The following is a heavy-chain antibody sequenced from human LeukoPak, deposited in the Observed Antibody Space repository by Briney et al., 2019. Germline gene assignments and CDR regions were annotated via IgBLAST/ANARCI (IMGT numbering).Heavy chain of an antibody. CDR3: ARGQSGRRFLADY. J-gene: IGHJ4*02. D-gene: IGHD3-3*01. CDR2: MNPISGNT. CDR1: GYTFSSYD. Sequence: GASVKVSCKASGYTFSSYDINWVRQATGQGLEWMGWMNPISGNTGYAQKFQGRVTITRDNSINTAYMDLTNLRSEDTAVCYCARGQSGRRFLADYWGQGTLVTVSS. V-gene: IGHV1-8*01.